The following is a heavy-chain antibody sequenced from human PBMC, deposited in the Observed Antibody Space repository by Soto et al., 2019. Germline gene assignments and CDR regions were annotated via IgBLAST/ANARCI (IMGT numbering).Heavy chain of an antibody. D-gene: IGHD5-18*01. CDR1: GGSIISYY. CDR3: ARGAMDTAMGLDY. J-gene: IGHJ4*02. V-gene: IGHV4-59*01. Sequence: SETLSLTCTVSGGSIISYYCSFIRQPPCKGLEWIVYIYYSGSTNYNPSLKSRVTISVDTSKNQFSLKLSSVTAADTAVYYCARGAMDTAMGLDYWGQGTLVTVSS. CDR2: IYYSGST.